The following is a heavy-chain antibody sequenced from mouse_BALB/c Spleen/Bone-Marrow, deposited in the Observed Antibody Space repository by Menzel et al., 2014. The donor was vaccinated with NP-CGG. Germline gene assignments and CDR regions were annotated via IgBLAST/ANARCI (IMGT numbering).Heavy chain of an antibody. CDR3: ARWEYYAMDY. J-gene: IGHJ4*01. CDR1: GFNIKDTY. Sequence: EVQLVESGAELVKPGATVKLSCTASGFNIKDTYMHWVKQRPEQGLGWIGRIDPANGNTKYDPKFQGKATITADTYSNTAYLQLSSLTSEDTAVYYCARWEYYAMDYWGQGTSVTVSS. CDR2: IDPANGNT. V-gene: IGHV14-3*02. D-gene: IGHD4-1*01.